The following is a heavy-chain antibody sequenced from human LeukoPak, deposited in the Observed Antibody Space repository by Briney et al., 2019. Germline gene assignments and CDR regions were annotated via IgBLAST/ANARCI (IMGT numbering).Heavy chain of an antibody. CDR3: ARDRGHRLDY. CDR2: NYYSGST. CDR1: GGSISSSSYY. J-gene: IGHJ4*02. V-gene: IGHV4-39*07. Sequence: PSETLSLTCTVSGGSISSSSYYWGWIRQPPGKGLEWIGSNYYSGSTNYNPSLKSRVTISVDTSKNQFSLKLSSVTAADTAVYYCARDRGHRLDYWGQGTLVTVSS.